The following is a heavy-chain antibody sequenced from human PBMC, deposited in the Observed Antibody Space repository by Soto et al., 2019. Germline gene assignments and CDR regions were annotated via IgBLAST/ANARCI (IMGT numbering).Heavy chain of an antibody. CDR1: GGSVSSGSYY. CDR3: ARGGIAARFRYFDY. Sequence: SETLSLTCTVSGGSVSSGSYYWSWIRQPPGKGLEWIGYIYYSGSTNYNPSLKSRVTISVDTSKNQFSLKLSSVTAADTAVYYCARGGIAARFRYFDYWGQGTLVTVSS. D-gene: IGHD6-6*01. CDR2: IYYSGST. V-gene: IGHV4-61*01. J-gene: IGHJ4*02.